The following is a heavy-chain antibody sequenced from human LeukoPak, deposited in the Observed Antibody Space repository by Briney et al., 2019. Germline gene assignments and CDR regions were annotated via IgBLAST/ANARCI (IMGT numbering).Heavy chain of an antibody. Sequence: PSRTLSLTCAISGDSVSSNSAAWNWIRQSPSRGLECLGRTYYRSKWFNDYAVSVKSRIIIDPDTSKNQFSLQLNSVTPEDTAVYYCARGGSGGRAFDIWGQGTMVTVSS. CDR3: ARGGSGGRAFDI. V-gene: IGHV6-1*01. CDR2: TYYRSKWFN. J-gene: IGHJ3*02. CDR1: GDSVSSNSAA. D-gene: IGHD3-10*01.